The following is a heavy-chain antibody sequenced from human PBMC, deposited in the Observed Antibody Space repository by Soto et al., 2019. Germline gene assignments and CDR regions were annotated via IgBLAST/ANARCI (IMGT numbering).Heavy chain of an antibody. D-gene: IGHD1-1*01. Sequence: QVQLVESGGGVVQPGRSLRLSCAASGFTFSSYGMHWVRQAPGKGLEWVAVIAYDGSNKYYADSVKGRFTISRDNSKNTLYLQMTSLRAVYKDVYYCAQGSGDVYNLRSWGQATLVTVS. CDR2: IAYDGSNK. J-gene: IGHJ5*02. V-gene: IGHV3-30*18. CDR3: AQGSGDVYNLRS. CDR1: GFTFSSYG.